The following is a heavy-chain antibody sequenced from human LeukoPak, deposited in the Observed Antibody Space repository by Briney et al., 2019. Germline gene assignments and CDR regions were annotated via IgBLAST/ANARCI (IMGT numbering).Heavy chain of an antibody. D-gene: IGHD6-6*01. CDR1: GFTFCNAW. CDR2: ISYDGSNK. Sequence: RGSLRLSCAASGFTFCNAWMSSVCPAPGKRLGWVAVISYDGSNKYYVDSVKGPFTISTDNFKNTLFMQMNSLRDEDTAVYYFAVSARVERVWHYFNYWGQGTLVTVSS. CDR3: AVSARVERVWHYFNY. J-gene: IGHJ4*02. V-gene: IGHV3-30*03.